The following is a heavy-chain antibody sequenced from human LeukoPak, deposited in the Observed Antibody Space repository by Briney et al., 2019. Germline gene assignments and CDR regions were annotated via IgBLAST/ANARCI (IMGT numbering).Heavy chain of an antibody. J-gene: IGHJ5*02. D-gene: IGHD6-19*01. Sequence: QPGGSLRLSCAASGFTFSSYAMHWVRQAPGKGLEWVSVIYSGGSTYYADSVKGRFTISRDNSKNTLYLQMNSLRAEDTAVYYCARDTLSGWLNWFDPWGQGTLVTVSS. CDR3: ARDTLSGWLNWFDP. CDR1: GFTFSSYA. V-gene: IGHV3-53*01. CDR2: IYSGGST.